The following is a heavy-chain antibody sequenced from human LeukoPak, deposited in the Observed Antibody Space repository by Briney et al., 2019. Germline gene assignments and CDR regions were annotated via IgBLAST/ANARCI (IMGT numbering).Heavy chain of an antibody. J-gene: IGHJ4*02. CDR3: LGNWC. D-gene: IGHD1-20*01. Sequence: GGSLRLSCAASGFTYSSSTMGWVRQAPGKGLEWVSSISGSGGSTYYADSVKGRFTVSRDNSKNTLYLHMNSLTFEDTAVYYCLGNWCWGQGTLVTVSS. CDR1: GFTYSSST. V-gene: IGHV3-23*01. CDR2: ISGSGGST.